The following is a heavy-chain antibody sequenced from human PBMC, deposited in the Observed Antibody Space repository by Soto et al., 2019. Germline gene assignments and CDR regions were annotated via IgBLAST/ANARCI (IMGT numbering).Heavy chain of an antibody. CDR1: GGSISSSNW. J-gene: IGHJ4*02. V-gene: IGHV4-4*02. CDR2: IYHSGST. Sequence: QVQLQESGPGLVKPSGTLSLTCAVSGGSISSSNWWSWVRQPPGKGLEWIGEIYHSGSTNYNPSLKSXXTXSXAKSKNQFSLKLSSVTAADTAVYYCARLLVHGEPDYWGQGTLVTVSS. CDR3: ARLLVHGEPDY. D-gene: IGHD4-17*01.